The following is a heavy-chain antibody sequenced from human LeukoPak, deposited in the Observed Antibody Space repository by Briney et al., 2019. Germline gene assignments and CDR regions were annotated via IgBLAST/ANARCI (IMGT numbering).Heavy chain of an antibody. CDR1: GYTFTSYG. D-gene: IGHD2-15*01. V-gene: IGHV1-18*01. CDR2: ISAYNGDT. CDR3: ARGPRIGYCSGGSCYGRQNWFDP. Sequence: EASVKVSCTASGYTFTSYGITWVRQAPGQSLEWMGWISAYNGDTNYAQKVQGRVTMTTDTSTSTAYVELRSLRSDDTAVYYCARGPRIGYCSGGSCYGRQNWFDPWGQGTLVTVSS. J-gene: IGHJ5*02.